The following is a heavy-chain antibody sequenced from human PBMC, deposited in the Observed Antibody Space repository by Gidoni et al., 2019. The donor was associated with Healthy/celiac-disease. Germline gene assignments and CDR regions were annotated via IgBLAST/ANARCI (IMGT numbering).Heavy chain of an antibody. J-gene: IGHJ4*02. V-gene: IGHV3-21*01. CDR1: GFTFSSYS. D-gene: IGHD2-2*01. Sequence: EVQLVESGGGLVKPGGSLRLSCAASGFTFSSYSMHWARQAPGKGLEWVSSISSSSSYIDYADSVKGRFTISRDNAKNSLYLQMNSLRAEDTAVYYCAIHCSSTSCYGVAAAGTEYYFDYWGQGTLVTVSS. CDR3: AIHCSSTSCYGVAAAGTEYYFDY. CDR2: ISSSSSYI.